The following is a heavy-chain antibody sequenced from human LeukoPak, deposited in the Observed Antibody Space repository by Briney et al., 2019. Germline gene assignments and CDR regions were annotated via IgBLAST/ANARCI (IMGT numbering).Heavy chain of an antibody. CDR3: AKDTRRTGYSGSGSYYGVDY. CDR2: IDYSGGST. D-gene: IGHD3-10*01. Sequence: PGGSLRLSCTASGFTLSSYEMSWIRQAPGKGLEWVSSIDYSGGSTYYADSVKGRFTISRDNSKNTLYLQMNSLRAEDTALYYCAKDTRRTGYSGSGSYYGVDYWGQGTLVTVSS. V-gene: IGHV3-23*01. CDR1: GFTLSSYE. J-gene: IGHJ4*02.